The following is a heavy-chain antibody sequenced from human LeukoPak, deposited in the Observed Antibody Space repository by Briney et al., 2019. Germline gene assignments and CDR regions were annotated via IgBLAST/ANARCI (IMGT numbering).Heavy chain of an antibody. V-gene: IGHV3-33*01. J-gene: IGHJ6*04. Sequence: PGGSLRLSCAASGFTFSSYGMHWVRQAPGKGLEGVAVIWYDGSNKYYADSVKGRFTLSRDNSKNTLYLQMNSLRAEDTAVYYCARDHCSRTSCYAYYYYGMDVWGKGTTVTVSS. CDR2: IWYDGSNK. CDR1: GFTFSSYG. CDR3: ARDHCSRTSCYAYYYYGMDV. D-gene: IGHD2-2*01.